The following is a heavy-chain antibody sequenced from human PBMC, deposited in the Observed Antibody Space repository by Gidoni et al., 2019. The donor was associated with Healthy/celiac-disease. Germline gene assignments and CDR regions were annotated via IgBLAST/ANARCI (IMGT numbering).Heavy chain of an antibody. J-gene: IGHJ6*02. CDR3: ARGGQDCSSTSCYSEGDYYYYGMDV. CDR1: GYTFTSYY. V-gene: IGHV1-46*01. Sequence: QVQLVQSGAEVKKPGASVKVSCKASGYTFTSYYMHCVRQAPGQGLEWMGIINPSGGSTSYAQKFQGRVTMTRDTSTSTVYMELSSLRSEDTAVYYCARGGQDCSSTSCYSEGDYYYYGMDVWGQETTVTVSS. CDR2: INPSGGST. D-gene: IGHD2-2*02.